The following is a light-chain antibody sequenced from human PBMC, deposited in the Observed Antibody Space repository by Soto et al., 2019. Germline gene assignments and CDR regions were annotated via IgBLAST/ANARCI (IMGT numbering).Light chain of an antibody. V-gene: IGLV1-40*01. CDR2: ANT. Sequence: QSVLTQPPSVSGAPGQTVTMSCTGNSSNIGAGHVVHWYQQLPGTAPKLLIFANTNRPSGVPDRFSVSKSDTSASLAITGLRPEDAAEYYCQSYDTSLSVVVFGGGTQLTVL. CDR3: QSYDTSLSVVV. CDR1: SSNIGAGHV. J-gene: IGLJ2*01.